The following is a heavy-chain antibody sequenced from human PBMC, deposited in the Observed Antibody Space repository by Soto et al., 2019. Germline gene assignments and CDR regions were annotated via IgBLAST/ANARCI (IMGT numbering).Heavy chain of an antibody. D-gene: IGHD3-16*01. CDR2: IHINGNT. Sequence: EVQLVESGGDLVQPGGSLRLSCAASGFAVSTNYMTWVRQVPGKGLEWVSVIHINGNTYYADSVKGRCTISRDNSENTLYLHMNSLRDEDTAVYYCATGVNYRPILGWGQGTLVTVSS. CDR1: GFAVSTNY. V-gene: IGHV3-66*01. J-gene: IGHJ1*01. CDR3: ATGVNYRPILG.